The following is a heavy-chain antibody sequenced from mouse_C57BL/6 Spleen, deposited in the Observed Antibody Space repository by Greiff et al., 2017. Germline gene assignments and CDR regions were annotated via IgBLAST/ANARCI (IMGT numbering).Heavy chain of an antibody. Sequence: VQLQQPGAELVMPGASVKLSCKASGYTFTSYWMHWVKQRPGQGLEWIGEIDPSDSYTNYNQKFKGKSTLTVDKSSSTAYMQLSSLTSEDSAVYYCARYDYGVDYWGQGTTLTVSS. CDR2: IDPSDSYT. D-gene: IGHD2-4*01. CDR3: ARYDYGVDY. V-gene: IGHV1-69*01. J-gene: IGHJ2*01. CDR1: GYTFTSYW.